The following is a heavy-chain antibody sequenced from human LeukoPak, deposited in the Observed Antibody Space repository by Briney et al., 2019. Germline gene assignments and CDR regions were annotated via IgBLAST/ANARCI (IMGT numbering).Heavy chain of an antibody. CDR3: ARLPDYGSGTYALDY. V-gene: IGHV2-70*11. D-gene: IGHD3-10*01. CDR2: IDWDDDK. J-gene: IGHJ4*02. CDR1: GFSLSTNGMC. Sequence: SGPTLVNPTQTLTLTCTFSGFSLSTNGMCVSWIRQPPGKALEWLARIDWDDDKYYNTSLKTRLTISKDTSKNQVVLTMTNMDPVDTATYYCARLPDYGSGTYALDYWGQGTLVTVSS.